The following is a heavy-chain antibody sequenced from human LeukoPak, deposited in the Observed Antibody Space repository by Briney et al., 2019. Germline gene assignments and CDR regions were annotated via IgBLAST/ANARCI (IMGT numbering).Heavy chain of an antibody. V-gene: IGHV3-53*01. CDR3: ARGRLSHYYLDY. Sequence: GGSLRLSCAASGFTFSDYYMSWIRQAPGKGLEWVSIIYSGGTTYYADSVKGRFTISRDNSKNTLYLQMNSLRAEDAAVYYRARGRLSHYYLDYWGQGTLVTVSS. D-gene: IGHD4/OR15-4a*01. J-gene: IGHJ4*02. CDR2: IYSGGTT. CDR1: GFTFSDYY.